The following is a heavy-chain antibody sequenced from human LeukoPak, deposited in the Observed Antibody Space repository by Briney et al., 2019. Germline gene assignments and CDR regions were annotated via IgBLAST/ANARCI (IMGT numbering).Heavy chain of an antibody. CDR2: IKQDGSEK. J-gene: IGHJ4*02. CDR3: ARVFAEMSGY. Sequence: PGGSLRLSCTASTASTFTLSNYGMNWVRQAPGKGLEWVANIKQDGSEKYYVDSVKGRFTISRDNAKNSLYLQMNSLRAEDTAVYYCARVFAEMSGYWGQGTLVTVSS. CDR1: TASTFTLSNYG. D-gene: IGHD3-3*01. V-gene: IGHV3-7*01.